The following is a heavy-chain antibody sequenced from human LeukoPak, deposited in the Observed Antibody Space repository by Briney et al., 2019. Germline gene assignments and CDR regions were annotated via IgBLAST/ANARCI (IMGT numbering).Heavy chain of an antibody. Sequence: SETLSLTCTVSGYSISSGYYWGWIRQPPGKGLEWIGSIYHSGSTYYNPSLKSRVTISVDTSENQFSLKLSSVTAADTAVYYCARGGSSANRINWFDPWGQGTLVTVSS. CDR1: GYSISSGYY. CDR3: ARGGSSANRINWFDP. V-gene: IGHV4-38-2*02. J-gene: IGHJ5*02. D-gene: IGHD1-14*01. CDR2: IYHSGST.